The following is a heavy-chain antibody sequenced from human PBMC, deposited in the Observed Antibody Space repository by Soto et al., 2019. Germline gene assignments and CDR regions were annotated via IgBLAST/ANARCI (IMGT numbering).Heavy chain of an antibody. V-gene: IGHV4-61*01. CDR3: ARGIEGWYQGRSYYGMDV. D-gene: IGHD6-19*01. CDR1: GGSVSSGSYY. J-gene: IGHJ6*02. Sequence: QVQLQESGPGLVKPSETLSLTCTVSGGSVSSGSYYWSWIRQPPGKGLEWIGYIYYSGSTNYNPSLKSRVTISVDTSKYQFSLQLSSVTAADTAVYYCARGIEGWYQGRSYYGMDVWGQGTTVTVSS. CDR2: IYYSGST.